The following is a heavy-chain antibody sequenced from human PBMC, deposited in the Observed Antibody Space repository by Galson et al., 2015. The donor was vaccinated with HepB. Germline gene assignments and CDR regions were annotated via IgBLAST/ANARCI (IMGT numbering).Heavy chain of an antibody. D-gene: IGHD3-10*01. Sequence: SLRLSCAASGFTVSSNYMSWVRQAPGKGLEWVSVLYSGGSTYYADSVQGRFTISRHNSKNTLYLQMNSLRAGETALYYCARDSGTVMDVWGQGTTVTVSS. J-gene: IGHJ6*02. CDR2: LYSGGST. V-gene: IGHV3-53*04. CDR1: GFTVSSNY. CDR3: ARDSGTVMDV.